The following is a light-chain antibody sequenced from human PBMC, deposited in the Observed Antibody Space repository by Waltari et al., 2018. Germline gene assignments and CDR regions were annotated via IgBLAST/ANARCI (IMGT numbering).Light chain of an antibody. CDR1: TGAVTSGHY. J-gene: IGLJ3*02. CDR2: DTS. Sequence: QAVVTQEPSLTVSPGGTVTLTCGSTTGAVTSGHYPYWFQQKPGQAPRTLIFDTSNNNFWTPARFSGSLLGGKAALTLSGAQPEDEADYYCVLSYEDARSVFGGGTKLTVL. V-gene: IGLV7-46*01. CDR3: VLSYEDARSV.